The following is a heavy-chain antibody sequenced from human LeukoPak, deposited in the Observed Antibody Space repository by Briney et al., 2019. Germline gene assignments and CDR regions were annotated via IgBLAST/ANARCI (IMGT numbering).Heavy chain of an antibody. D-gene: IGHD6-13*01. CDR2: IDPNSGGT. CDR1: GYTFTDFY. Sequence: ASVKVSCKASGYTFTDFYMYWVRQAPGQGLEWMGWIDPNSGGTGYAEKFQGRVTMTRDTSISTAYMELSSLRSDDTAVYYCARAGSSSWQLFDYWGQGTLVTVSS. CDR3: ARAGSSSWQLFDY. V-gene: IGHV1-2*02. J-gene: IGHJ4*02.